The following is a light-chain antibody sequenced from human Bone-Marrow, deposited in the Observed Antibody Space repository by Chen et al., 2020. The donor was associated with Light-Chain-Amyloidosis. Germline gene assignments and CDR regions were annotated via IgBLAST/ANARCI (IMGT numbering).Light chain of an antibody. CDR3: LIWHSGAWV. CDR1: SGINVGAYR. CDR2: YKSDSDR. J-gene: IGLJ3*02. Sequence: QAVLTQPSSLSASPGASASLTCTLRSGINVGAYRIYWFQQKPGSPPQYLLRYKSDSDRKQGSGVPSRFSGSTDTSANAGILLISGLQSEEDADDYCLIWHSGAWVFGGGTKLSVL. V-gene: IGLV5-45*02.